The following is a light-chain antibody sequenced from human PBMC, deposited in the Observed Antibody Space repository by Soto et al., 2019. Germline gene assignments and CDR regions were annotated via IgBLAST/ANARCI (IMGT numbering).Light chain of an antibody. CDR1: QGIKND. Sequence: AIQMTQSPSSLSASVGDRVTITCRASQGIKNDLGWYQQRPGKGPKLLIYAASSLQSGVPSRFSGSGSGTDFTLTTSSLQPEDFATYYCLQDYNFPYTFGQGTKLEIK. J-gene: IGKJ2*01. CDR2: AAS. V-gene: IGKV1-6*01. CDR3: LQDYNFPYT.